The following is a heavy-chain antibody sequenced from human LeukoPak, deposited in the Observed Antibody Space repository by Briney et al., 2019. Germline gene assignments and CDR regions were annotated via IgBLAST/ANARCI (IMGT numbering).Heavy chain of an antibody. J-gene: IGHJ4*02. CDR1: GGSISSSSYS. Sequence: SETLSLTCTVSGGSISSSSYSWGWIRQPPGKGLEWIGSIYYSGSTYYNPSLKSRVTISVDTSKNQFSLKLSSVTAADTAVYYCARALRISDYDSSGYYPDYWGQGTLVTVSS. V-gene: IGHV4-39*01. CDR3: ARALRISDYDSSGYYPDY. CDR2: IYYSGST. D-gene: IGHD3-22*01.